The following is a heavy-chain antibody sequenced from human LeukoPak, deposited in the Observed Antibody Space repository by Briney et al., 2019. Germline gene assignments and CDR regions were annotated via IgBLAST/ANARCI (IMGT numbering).Heavy chain of an antibody. J-gene: IGHJ4*02. CDR1: GGSFSGYY. CDR3: ARGAWSENPFDY. V-gene: IGHV3-11*04. D-gene: IGHD1-14*01. Sequence: LSLTCAVYGGSFSGYYWSWIRQPPGKGLEWVSYISSSSSTIYYADSVKGRFTISRDNAKNSLYLQMNSLRAEDTAVYSCARGAWSENPFDYWGQGTLVTVSS. CDR2: ISSSSSTI.